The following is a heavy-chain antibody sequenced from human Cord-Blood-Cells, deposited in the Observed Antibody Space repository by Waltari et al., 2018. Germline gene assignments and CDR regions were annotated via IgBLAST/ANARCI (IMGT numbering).Heavy chain of an antibody. CDR3: ARATSWGWGAFDI. D-gene: IGHD3-16*01. V-gene: IGHV4-34*01. J-gene: IGHJ3*02. CDR1: GGSFSGYY. Sequence: QVQLQQWGAGLLKPSETLSITCAVYGGSFSGYYWRWIRQPPGKGPEWSGEINHSGSTNYNPSLKSRVTISVDTSKNQFSLKLSSVTAADTAVYYCARATSWGWGAFDIWGQGTMVTVSS. CDR2: INHSGST.